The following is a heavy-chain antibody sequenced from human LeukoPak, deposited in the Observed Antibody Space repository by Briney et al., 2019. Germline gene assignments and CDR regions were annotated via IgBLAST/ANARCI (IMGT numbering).Heavy chain of an antibody. CDR3: ARGITGTDDAFDI. Sequence: ASVKVSCKASGGTFSSYAISWVRQAPGQGLGWMGGIIPIFGTANYAQKFQGRVTITTDESTSTAYMELSSLRSEDTAVYYCARGITGTDDAFDIWGQGTMVTVSS. D-gene: IGHD1-20*01. CDR2: IIPIFGTA. V-gene: IGHV1-69*05. J-gene: IGHJ3*02. CDR1: GGTFSSYA.